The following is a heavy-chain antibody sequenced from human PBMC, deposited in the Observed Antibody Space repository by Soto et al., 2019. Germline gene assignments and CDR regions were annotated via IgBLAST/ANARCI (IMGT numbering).Heavy chain of an antibody. CDR3: AIRASYDDSSGYFDY. CDR2: INSDGSST. CDR1: GFTFSSYW. D-gene: IGHD3-22*01. J-gene: IGHJ4*02. Sequence: GGSLRLSCAAYGFTFSSYWMHWVRQAPGKGLVWVSRINSDGSSTSYADTVKGRFTISRDNAKNTLYLQMNSLRAEDTAVYYCAIRASYDDSSGYFDYWGQGSLVTVSS. V-gene: IGHV3-74*01.